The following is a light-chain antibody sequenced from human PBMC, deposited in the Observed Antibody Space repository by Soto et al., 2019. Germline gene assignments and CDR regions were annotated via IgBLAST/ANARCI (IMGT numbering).Light chain of an antibody. CDR1: QSLSGF. V-gene: IGKV1-5*01. CDR3: QQYRGYWT. Sequence: DIQMTQSPSTLSASIGDRVTISCRASQSLSGFLAWYQQKPGEAPKLLIYDVSTLQSGVPSRFAGSGSGAEFTLIISSLQPDDSATYYCQQYRGYWTFGQGTKVDIK. CDR2: DVS. J-gene: IGKJ1*01.